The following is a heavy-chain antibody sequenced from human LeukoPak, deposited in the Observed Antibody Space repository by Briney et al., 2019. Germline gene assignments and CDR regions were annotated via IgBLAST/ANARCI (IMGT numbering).Heavy chain of an antibody. Sequence: PGGSLRLSCAASGFTFNDYEMTWVRQAPGKGLEWISYISSNGRTRSYADSVKGRFTISRDNSKNTLYLQMNSLRAEDTAVYYCARARGSSWFDPWGQGTLVTVSS. CDR3: ARARGSSWFDP. V-gene: IGHV3-48*03. CDR2: ISSNGRTR. J-gene: IGHJ5*02. CDR1: GFTFNDYE. D-gene: IGHD5-12*01.